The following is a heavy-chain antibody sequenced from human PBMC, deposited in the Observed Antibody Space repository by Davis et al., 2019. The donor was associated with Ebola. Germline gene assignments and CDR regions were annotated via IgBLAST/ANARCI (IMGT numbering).Heavy chain of an antibody. D-gene: IGHD2-2*01. CDR3: AREEANIVVVPAATLYYYYGMDV. V-gene: IGHV4-34*01. CDR2: INHSGST. CDR1: GGSFSGYY. Sequence: MPSETLSLTCAVYGGSFSGYYWSWIRQPPGKGLEWIGEINHSGSTNYNPSLKSRVTISVDTSKNQFSLKLSSVTAADTAVYYCAREEANIVVVPAATLYYYYGMDVWGQGTTVTVSS. J-gene: IGHJ6*02.